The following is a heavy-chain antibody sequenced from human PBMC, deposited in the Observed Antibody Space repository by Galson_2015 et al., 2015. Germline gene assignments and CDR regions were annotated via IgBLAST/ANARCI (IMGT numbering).Heavy chain of an antibody. D-gene: IGHD3-3*01. J-gene: IGHJ4*02. V-gene: IGHV4-59*01. CDR1: GGSISGNY. Sequence: SETLSLTCTVSGGSISGNYWSWIRQPPGKGLEWIGYIYSSGSTNYNHSLKSRVTISVDTPENYLSLRLSSVTSADTAMYYCARVSAYDDFWSGPLFDSWGQGTLVTVSS. CDR2: IYSSGST. CDR3: ARVSAYDDFWSGPLFDS.